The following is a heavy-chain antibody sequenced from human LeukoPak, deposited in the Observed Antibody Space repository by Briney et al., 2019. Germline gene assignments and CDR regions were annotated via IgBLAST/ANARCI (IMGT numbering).Heavy chain of an antibody. J-gene: IGHJ4*02. CDR3: ARVIQSSGWYYFDY. V-gene: IGHV3-30*03. D-gene: IGHD6-19*01. CDR2: ISYDGSNK. CDR1: GFTFSSYE. Sequence: GGSLRLSCAASGFTFSSYEMNWVRQAPGKGLEWVAVISYDGSNKYYADSVKGRFTISRDNSKNTLYLQMNSLRAEDTAVYYCARVIQSSGWYYFDYWGQGTLVTVSS.